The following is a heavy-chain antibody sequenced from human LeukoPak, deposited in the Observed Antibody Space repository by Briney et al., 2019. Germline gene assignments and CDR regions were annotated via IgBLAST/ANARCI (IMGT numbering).Heavy chain of an antibody. Sequence: GGSLRLSCAASGFTFNGNAMQWVRQAPGKGLEWVAHISHDGSDKYYRDSVKGRFTISRDDSKNTLYLQLNSLRAEDTAVYYCARGGTYARESDYWGQGTVVSVSS. CDR3: ARGGTYARESDY. CDR1: GFTFNGNA. CDR2: ISHDGSDK. D-gene: IGHD3-16*01. J-gene: IGHJ4*02. V-gene: IGHV3-30*03.